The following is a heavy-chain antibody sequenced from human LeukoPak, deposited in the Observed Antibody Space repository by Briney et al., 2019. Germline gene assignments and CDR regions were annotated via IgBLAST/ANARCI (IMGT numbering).Heavy chain of an antibody. D-gene: IGHD1-1*01. V-gene: IGHV4-59*08. CDR3: ARRTGNFDY. Sequence: PSETLSLTCTVSGGSISSYYWSWIRQPPGKGLEWIGYIYYSGSTNYNPSLTSRVTITVDTSKNQFSLKLSSVTAADTAVYYCARRTGNFDYWGQGTLVTVSS. J-gene: IGHJ4*02. CDR1: GGSISSYY. CDR2: IYYSGST.